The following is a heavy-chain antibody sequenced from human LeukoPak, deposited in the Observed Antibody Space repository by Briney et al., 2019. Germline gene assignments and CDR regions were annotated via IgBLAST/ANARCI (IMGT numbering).Heavy chain of an antibody. J-gene: IGHJ4*02. CDR3: ARDPVGVITTVYYFDC. D-gene: IGHD3-22*01. CDR2: ISSSSTHI. Sequence: GGSLRLSCAASGFTFSSYAMHWVRQAPGKGLEWVSSISSSSTHIYYADSVQGRFTISRDNAKNSLYLQMNSLRAEDTAVYYCARDPVGVITTVYYFDCWGQGTLVTVSS. V-gene: IGHV3-21*01. CDR1: GFTFSSYA.